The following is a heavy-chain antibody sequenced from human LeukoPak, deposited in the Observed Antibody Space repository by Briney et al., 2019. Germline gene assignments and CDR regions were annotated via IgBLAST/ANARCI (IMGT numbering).Heavy chain of an antibody. CDR1: GGSFSGYY. CDR3: ARRRITIFGVATYYMDV. D-gene: IGHD3-3*01. V-gene: IGHV4-34*01. CDR2: INHSGST. J-gene: IGHJ6*03. Sequence: SETLSLTCAVYGGSFSGYYWSWIRQPPGKGLEWIGEINHSGSTNYNPSLKSRVTISVDTSKNQFSLKLSSVTAADTAVYYCARRRITIFGVATYYMDVWGKGTTVTVSS.